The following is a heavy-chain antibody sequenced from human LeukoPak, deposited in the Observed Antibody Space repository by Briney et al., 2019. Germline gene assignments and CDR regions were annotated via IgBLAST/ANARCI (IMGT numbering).Heavy chain of an antibody. Sequence: ASVKVSCKASGYTFTSYGISWGRQAPGQGLEWMGWISAYNGNTNYAQKLQGRVTMTTDTSTSTAYMQLRSLRSDDTAVYYCARSNLEGDYGDYRPFDYWGQGTLVTVSS. CDR2: ISAYNGNT. CDR1: GYTFTSYG. CDR3: ARSNLEGDYGDYRPFDY. J-gene: IGHJ4*02. D-gene: IGHD4-17*01. V-gene: IGHV1-18*01.